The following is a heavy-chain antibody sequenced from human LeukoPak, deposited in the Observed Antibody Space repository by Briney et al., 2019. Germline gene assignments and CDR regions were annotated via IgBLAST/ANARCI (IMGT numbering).Heavy chain of an antibody. CDR1: GGSISSGGYY. J-gene: IGHJ4*02. CDR3: ARGIQLWPYTARSKLFDY. Sequence: PAETLSLTCTVSGGSISSGGYYWSWIRQHPGKGLEWIGYIYYSGSTYYNPSLKSRVTISVDTFKNQFSLKLSSVTAADTAVYYCARGIQLWPYTARSKLFDYWGQGPLLTVSS. D-gene: IGHD5-18*01. CDR2: IYYSGST. V-gene: IGHV4-31*03.